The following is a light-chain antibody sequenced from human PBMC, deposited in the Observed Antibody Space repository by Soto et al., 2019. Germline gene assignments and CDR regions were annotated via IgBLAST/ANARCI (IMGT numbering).Light chain of an antibody. CDR2: DAS. CDR1: QSVSSY. V-gene: IGKV3-11*01. CDR3: QQRINSPPWT. J-gene: IGKJ1*01. Sequence: EIVLTQSPATLSLSPGERATLSCRASQSVSSYLAWYQHKPRQAPRLRIYDASNRATGIPARFSGSGSGTDFPRPITSLERQAFAVYYWQQRINSPPWTLGQGTKVEIE.